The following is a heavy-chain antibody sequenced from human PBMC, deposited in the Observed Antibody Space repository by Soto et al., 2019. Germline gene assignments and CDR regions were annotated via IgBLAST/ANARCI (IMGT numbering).Heavy chain of an antibody. CDR2: IYYSGST. J-gene: IGHJ4*02. CDR3: ARGLGSEQYYFDY. D-gene: IGHD2-15*01. Sequence: QVQLQESGPGLVKPSQTLSLTCTVSGGSISSGGYYWSWIRQHPGKGLEWIGYIYYSGSTYYNPSLKSRVTISVDTSKNQFSLKLSSVTAANTAVYYCARGLGSEQYYFDYWGQGTLVTVSS. CDR1: GGSISSGGYY. V-gene: IGHV4-31*03.